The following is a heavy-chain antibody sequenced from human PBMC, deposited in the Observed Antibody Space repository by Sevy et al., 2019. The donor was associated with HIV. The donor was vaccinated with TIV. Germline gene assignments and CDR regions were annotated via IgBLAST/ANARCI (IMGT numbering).Heavy chain of an antibody. CDR3: VYDFWSGYFYSGVHY. Sequence: GGSLRLSCAASGFTFSSYAMSWVRQAPGKGLEWVSGICSGGANTYYADSVKGRFTISRDNSKNTLYLQMNSLRAEDTAVYYCVYDFWSGYFYSGVHYWGQGTLVTVSS. CDR2: ICSGGANT. J-gene: IGHJ4*02. D-gene: IGHD3-3*01. CDR1: GFTFSSYA. V-gene: IGHV3-23*01.